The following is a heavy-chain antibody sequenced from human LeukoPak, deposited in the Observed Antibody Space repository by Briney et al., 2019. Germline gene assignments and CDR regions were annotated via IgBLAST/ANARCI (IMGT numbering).Heavy chain of an antibody. J-gene: IGHJ5*02. V-gene: IGHV1-18*01. Sequence: ASVKVSCRASGYTFTNYAITWVRQAPGQGPEWMGWISPYNGDRRDALKFQDRVTMTTDTSTTTAYMELRSLRSDDTAVYYCARLRLGELSLGFDPWGQGTLVTVSS. D-gene: IGHD3-16*02. CDR2: ISPYNGDR. CDR3: ARLRLGELSLGFDP. CDR1: GYTFTNYA.